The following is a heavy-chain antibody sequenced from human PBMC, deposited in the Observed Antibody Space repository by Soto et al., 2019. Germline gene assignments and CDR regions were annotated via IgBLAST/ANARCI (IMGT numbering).Heavy chain of an antibody. CDR3: ARGPTGMIDY. CDR2: MNPKSGGT. V-gene: IGHV1-8*01. CDR1: GYTFTSYD. J-gene: IGHJ4*02. Sequence: QVQLVQSGAEVKSPGASVKVSCKASGYTFTSYDINWVRQATGQGFEWMGWMNPKSGGTRYIQKFQGRVTMTRDTSISPSYMELSRLTSEDTVVYYCARGPTGMIDYWGQGALVTVSS.